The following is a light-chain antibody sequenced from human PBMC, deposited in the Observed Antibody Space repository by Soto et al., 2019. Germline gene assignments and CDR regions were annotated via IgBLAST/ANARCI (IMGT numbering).Light chain of an antibody. CDR1: QSVNSN. V-gene: IGKV3-15*01. Sequence: EIVMTQSPATLSVSPGERATLSCRASQSVNSNLAWYRQKPGQAPRLLISDASTRATGVPARFSGSGSGTEFPPTISSLQSEDSGIYYCQQYNFWPPLTFGGGTKVEIK. J-gene: IGKJ4*01. CDR2: DAS. CDR3: QQYNFWPPLT.